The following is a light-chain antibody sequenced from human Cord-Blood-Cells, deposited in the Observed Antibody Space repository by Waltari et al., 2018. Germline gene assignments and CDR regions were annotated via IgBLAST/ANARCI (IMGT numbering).Light chain of an antibody. J-gene: IGLJ2*01. V-gene: IGLV2-23*01. CDR2: EGS. CDR1: RSAVGSYNL. Sequence: QSALTQPASVSGSPGQSITISCTGTRSAVGSYNLVSWYQQHPGKAPNLMIYEGSKRPSGVSNRFSGSKSGNTASLTISGLQAEDEADYYCCSYAGSSTLVFGGGTKLTVL. CDR3: CSYAGSSTLV.